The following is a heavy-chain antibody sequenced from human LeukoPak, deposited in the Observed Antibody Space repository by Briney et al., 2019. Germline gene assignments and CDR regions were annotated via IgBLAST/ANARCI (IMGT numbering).Heavy chain of an antibody. D-gene: IGHD5-18*01. Sequence: GGSLRLSCAASGFTFSSYAMHWVRQAPGKGLEWVAVISYDGSNKYYADSVKGRFTISRDNSKNTLYLQMNSLRAEDTAVYYCARAHVDIAMVTGLDYWGQGTLVTVSS. J-gene: IGHJ4*02. CDR3: ARAHVDIAMVTGLDY. CDR1: GFTFSSYA. V-gene: IGHV3-30-3*01. CDR2: ISYDGSNK.